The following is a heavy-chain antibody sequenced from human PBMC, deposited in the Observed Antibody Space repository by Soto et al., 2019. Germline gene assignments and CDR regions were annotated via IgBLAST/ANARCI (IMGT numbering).Heavy chain of an antibody. CDR1: GGTFSSYA. CDR3: ARRGGSCHIWCNWFDP. V-gene: IGHV1-69*01. CDR2: IIPIFGTA. D-gene: IGHD2-15*01. Sequence: QVHLVQSGAEVKKPGSSVEVSCKASGGTFSSYAISWVRQAPGQGLEWMGGIIPIFGTANYAQKFQGRVTITADESTSTAYMELSSLRSEDTAVYYCARRGGSCHIWCNWFDPWGQGTLVTVSS. J-gene: IGHJ5*02.